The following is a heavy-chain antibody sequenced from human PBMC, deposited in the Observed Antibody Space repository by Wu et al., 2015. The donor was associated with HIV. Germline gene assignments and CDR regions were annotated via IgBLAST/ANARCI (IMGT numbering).Heavy chain of an antibody. V-gene: IGHV1-69*12. J-gene: IGHJ3*02. Sequence: QVQLVQSGAEVKKPGSSVKVSCKASGGTFSSYAISWVRQAPGQGLEWMGGIIPIFGTANYAQKFQGRVTITADESTSTAYMELSSLRSEDTAVYYCASSLYCSSTSCYTEAFDIWGQGTMVTVSS. D-gene: IGHD2-2*02. CDR3: ASSLYCSSTSCYTEAFDI. CDR1: GGTFSSYA. CDR2: IIPIFGTA.